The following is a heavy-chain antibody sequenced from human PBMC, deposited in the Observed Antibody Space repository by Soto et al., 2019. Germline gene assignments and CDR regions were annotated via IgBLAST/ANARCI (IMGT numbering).Heavy chain of an antibody. D-gene: IGHD2-8*01. CDR2: MNPNSGNT. V-gene: IGHV1-8*01. J-gene: IGHJ5*02. CDR3: ARGDQNIVLMVYASNWFEL. Sequence: VAPVKVSCKASGYTFSSYDINWVRQATAQGLEWMGWMNPNSGNTGYAQKFQGRVTMTRNTSISTAYMELSSLRSEDTAVHYCARGDQNIVLMVYASNWFELWGEGTLVTVSS. CDR1: GYTFSSYD.